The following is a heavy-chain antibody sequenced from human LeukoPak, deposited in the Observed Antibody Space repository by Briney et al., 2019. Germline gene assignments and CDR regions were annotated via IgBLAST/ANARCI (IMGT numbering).Heavy chain of an antibody. CDR1: GGSISSSSYY. Sequence: SETLSLTCTVSGGSISSSSYYWGWIRQPPGKGLEWIGSIYYSGSTYYNPSLKSRVTISVDTSKNQFSLKLSSVTAADTAVYYCARHIYGSGSYYNLYFAFDPWGQGTLVTVSS. CDR2: IYYSGST. V-gene: IGHV4-39*01. CDR3: ARHIYGSGSYYNLYFAFDP. D-gene: IGHD3-10*01. J-gene: IGHJ5*02.